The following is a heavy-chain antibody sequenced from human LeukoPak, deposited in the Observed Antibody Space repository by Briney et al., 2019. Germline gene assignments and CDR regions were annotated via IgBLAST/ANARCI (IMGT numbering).Heavy chain of an antibody. Sequence: GGSLRLSCGASGFTNYMSWVRKAPERGLERVSVIYSSRITYYADSVSGLFTISRHKTKNTLFLQMNSLRVEDTAVYYCARDLLEPEMAAWGLGTPVTVSS. CDR3: ARDLLEPEMAA. CDR1: GFTNY. V-gene: IGHV3-53*01. D-gene: IGHD5-24*01. CDR2: IYSSRIT. J-gene: IGHJ5*02.